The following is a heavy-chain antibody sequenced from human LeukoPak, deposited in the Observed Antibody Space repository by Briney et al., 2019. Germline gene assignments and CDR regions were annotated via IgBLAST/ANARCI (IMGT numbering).Heavy chain of an antibody. CDR2: IYYSGST. V-gene: IGHV4-28*03. D-gene: IGHD1-26*01. J-gene: IGHJ4*02. CDR3: ARATRGWELTIDY. Sequence: PSETLSLTCAVSGGSISSSNWWGWIRQPPGKGLEWIGYIYYSGSTYYNPSLKSRVTMSVDTSKNQFSLKLSSVTAVDTAVYYCARATRGWELTIDYWGQGTLVTVSS. CDR1: GGSISSSNW.